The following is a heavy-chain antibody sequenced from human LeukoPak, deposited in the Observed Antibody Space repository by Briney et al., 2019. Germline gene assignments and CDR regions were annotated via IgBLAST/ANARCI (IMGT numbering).Heavy chain of an antibody. J-gene: IGHJ4*02. CDR1: GGSISSYY. CDR2: FYYSGST. Sequence: SETLSLTCTVSGGSISSYYGSWLRQPPGKGLEWIGYFYYSGSTNYNPLLKSRVTISVDTSKNQFSLKLSSVTAADTAVYYCAGVGGYSYASSDYWGQGTLVTVSS. CDR3: AGVGGYSYASSDY. D-gene: IGHD5-18*01. V-gene: IGHV4-59*01.